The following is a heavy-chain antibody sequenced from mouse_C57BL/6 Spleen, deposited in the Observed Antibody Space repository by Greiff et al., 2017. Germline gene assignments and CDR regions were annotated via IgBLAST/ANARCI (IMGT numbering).Heavy chain of an antibody. CDR1: GFTFSSYA. CDR3: ARSMITTWYFDV. CDR2: ISDGGSYT. J-gene: IGHJ1*03. V-gene: IGHV5-4*03. D-gene: IGHD2-4*01. Sequence: EVKLVESGGGLVKPGGSLKLSCAASGFTFSSYAMSWVRQTPEKRLEWVATISDGGSYTYYPDNVKGRFTISRDNAKNNLYLQMSHLKSEDTAMYYCARSMITTWYFDVWGTGTTVTVSS.